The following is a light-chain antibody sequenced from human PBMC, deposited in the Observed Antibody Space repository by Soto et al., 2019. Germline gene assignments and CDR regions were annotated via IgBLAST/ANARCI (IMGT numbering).Light chain of an antibody. CDR1: QSLTGR. V-gene: IGKV1-5*01. CDR3: QQYKVYPYT. CDR2: EVS. Sequence: DIQMTQSPSTLPASIEDTVTLTCRASQSLTGRLAWYQQKPGRPPKLLIYEVSMLESGVPSRFSGSESGADFTLTISSLRPDHVAPFYCQQYKVYPYTFGQGT. J-gene: IGKJ2*01.